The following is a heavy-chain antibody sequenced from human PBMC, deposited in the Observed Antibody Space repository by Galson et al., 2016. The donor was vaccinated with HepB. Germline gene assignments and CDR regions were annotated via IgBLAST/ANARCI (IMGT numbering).Heavy chain of an antibody. CDR2: FDPENGET. Sequence: SVKVSCKVSGSTLTELSIHWVRQAPAIGLEWMGGFDPENGETIYTQRFQGRVTMTEDTSTDTAYMELSSLRSEDTAVYFCVIGWRRMSHFHYGLDVWGQGTTVIVSS. CDR3: VIGWRRMSHFHYGLDV. V-gene: IGHV1-24*01. CDR1: GSTLTELS. D-gene: IGHD2/OR15-2a*01. J-gene: IGHJ6*02.